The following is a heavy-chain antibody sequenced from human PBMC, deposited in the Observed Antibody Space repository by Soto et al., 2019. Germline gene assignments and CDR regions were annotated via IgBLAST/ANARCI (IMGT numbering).Heavy chain of an antibody. CDR1: GFSFSSYA. V-gene: IGHV3-23*01. J-gene: IGHJ4*02. D-gene: IGHD5-12*01. Sequence: EVELLESGGGLIHPGESLRLSCAASGFSFSSYAMIWVRQAPGKGLEWVSAMSASGGTSYFADSVKGRFSMSRDNSKNMFYLEMNSLRAEDTAIYFCAKGSIQYSASIDYWGQGTLVSVSS. CDR2: MSASGGTS. CDR3: AKGSIQYSASIDY.